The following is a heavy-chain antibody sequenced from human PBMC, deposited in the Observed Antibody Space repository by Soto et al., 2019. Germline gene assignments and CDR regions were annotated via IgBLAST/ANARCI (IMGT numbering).Heavy chain of an antibody. J-gene: IGHJ5*01. CDR3: AVGFHWFDS. CDR2: IKYDGGEQ. CDR1: GFTFGNFW. Sequence: GGSLRLSCAASGFTFGNFWMSWVRQAPGKGLDWVANIKYDGGEQNYVDSVKGRFTISRDNAKNSLYLQMNSLRAEDTAVYYCAVGFHWFDSWGQGSLVTVSS. V-gene: IGHV3-7*01.